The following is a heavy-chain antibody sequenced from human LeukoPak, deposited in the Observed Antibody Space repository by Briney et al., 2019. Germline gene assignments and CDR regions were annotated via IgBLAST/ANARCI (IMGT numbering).Heavy chain of an antibody. J-gene: IGHJ6*02. CDR1: GGSFSGYY. CDR2: INHSGST. V-gene: IGHV4-34*01. D-gene: IGHD3-3*01. Sequence: SETLSLTCAVYGGSFSGYYWSWIRQPPGKGLEWIGEINHSGSTNYNPSLKSRATISVDTSKNQFSLKLSSVTAADTAVYYCARGSSQYYDFWSGYYEGGPYYYYGMDVWGQGTTVTVSS. CDR3: ARGSSQYYDFWSGYYEGGPYYYYGMDV.